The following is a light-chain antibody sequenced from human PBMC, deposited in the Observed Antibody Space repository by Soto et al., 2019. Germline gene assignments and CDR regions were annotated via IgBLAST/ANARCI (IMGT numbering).Light chain of an antibody. CDR2: GNC. CDR1: SSNIGAGYD. V-gene: IGLV1-40*01. J-gene: IGLJ1*01. Sequence: QSVLTQRPSVSGAPGQRVTISCTGSSSNIGAGYDVHWYQQLPGTAPKLLIYGNCNRPSGVPDRFSGSKSGTSASLAITGLQAEDEADYYCQSYDSSLSGFYVFGNGTKVTVL. CDR3: QSYDSSLSGFYV.